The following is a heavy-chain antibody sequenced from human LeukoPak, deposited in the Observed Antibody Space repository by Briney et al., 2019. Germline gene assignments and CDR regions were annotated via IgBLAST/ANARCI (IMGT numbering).Heavy chain of an antibody. V-gene: IGHV4-34*01. J-gene: IGHJ6*02. D-gene: IGHD3-16*01. CDR2: INHSGST. CDR1: GGSFSGYY. CDR3: ARDLANLDYYYYGMDV. Sequence: SETLSLTCAVYGGSFSGYYWSWIRQPPGKGLEWIGEINHSGSTNYNPSLKSRVTISVDTSKNQFSLKLSSVTAADTAVYYCARDLANLDYYYYGMDVWGQGTTVTVSS.